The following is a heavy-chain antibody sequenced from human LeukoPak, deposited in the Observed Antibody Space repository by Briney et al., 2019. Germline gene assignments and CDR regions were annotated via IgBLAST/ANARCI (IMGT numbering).Heavy chain of an antibody. V-gene: IGHV4-38-2*02. CDR2: IYHSGST. D-gene: IGHD6-13*01. Sequence: SETLSLTCTVSGYSISSGYYWGWIRQPPGKGLEWIGSIYHSGSTYYNPSLKSRVTISVDTSKNQFSLKLSSVTAADTAVYYCAREDSSSWPYWGQGTLVTVSS. CDR1: GYSISSGYY. CDR3: AREDSSSWPY. J-gene: IGHJ4*02.